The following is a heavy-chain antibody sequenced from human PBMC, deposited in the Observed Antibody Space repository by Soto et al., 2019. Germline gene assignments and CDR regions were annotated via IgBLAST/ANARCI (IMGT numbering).Heavy chain of an antibody. Sequence: LRLSCAASGFTFSSYGMHWVRQAPGKGLEWVAVISYDGSNKYYADSVKGRFTISRDNSKNTLYLQVSSLRAEDTAVYYCVKDGSSGWPYYYGMDVWGQGTTVTVSS. D-gene: IGHD6-19*01. V-gene: IGHV3-30*18. J-gene: IGHJ6*02. CDR3: VKDGSSGWPYYYGMDV. CDR1: GFTFSSYG. CDR2: ISYDGSNK.